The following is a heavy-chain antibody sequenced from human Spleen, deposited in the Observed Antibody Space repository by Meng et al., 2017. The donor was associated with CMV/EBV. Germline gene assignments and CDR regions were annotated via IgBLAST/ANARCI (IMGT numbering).Heavy chain of an antibody. J-gene: IGHJ4*02. CDR2: ISYDGSNK. Sequence: GESLKISCAASGFTFSTYTTHWVRQAPGKGLEWVAVISYDGSNKYYADSVKGRFTISRDNSKNTLYLQMNSLRGEDTAVYYCARDLYSSGWEYYWGQGTLVTVSS. D-gene: IGHD6-19*01. CDR3: ARDLYSSGWEYY. V-gene: IGHV3-30*04. CDR1: GFTFSTYT.